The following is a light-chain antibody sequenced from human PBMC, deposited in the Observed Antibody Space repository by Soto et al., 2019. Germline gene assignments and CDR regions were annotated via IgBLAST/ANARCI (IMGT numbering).Light chain of an antibody. J-gene: IGKJ1*01. V-gene: IGKV1-5*03. CDR1: QSISSW. Sequence: DIQMSQSPSTLSASGGDRVTITCRASQSISSWLAWYQHQPGKAPKPLIYGASNLGSGVPSRFRGSGSGTEFTLTISSLQPDDFATYYCQQYNAYSQTFGQGTKVEVK. CDR3: QQYNAYSQT. CDR2: GAS.